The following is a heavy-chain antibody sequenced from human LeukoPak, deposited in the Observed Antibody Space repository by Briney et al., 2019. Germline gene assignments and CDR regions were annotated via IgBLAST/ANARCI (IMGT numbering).Heavy chain of an antibody. J-gene: IGHJ5*02. Sequence: SETLSLTCTVSGGSVSSGSYYWSWIRQPPGKGLEWIGYIYYSGSTNYNTSLKSRVTISVDTSKNQFSLKLSSVTAADTAVYYCARELAELGYCSGGSCYSNWFDPWGQGTLVTVSS. V-gene: IGHV4-61*01. CDR1: GGSVSSGSYY. CDR2: IYYSGST. CDR3: ARELAELGYCSGGSCYSNWFDP. D-gene: IGHD2-15*01.